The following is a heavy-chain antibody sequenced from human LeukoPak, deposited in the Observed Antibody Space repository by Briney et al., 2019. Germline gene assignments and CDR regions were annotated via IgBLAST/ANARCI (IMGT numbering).Heavy chain of an antibody. V-gene: IGHV3-30*04. D-gene: IGHD2-2*01. CDR2: ISYDGSNK. J-gene: IGHJ4*02. CDR1: GFTFSSYA. Sequence: GGSLRLSCAASGFTFSSYAMHWVRQAPGKGLEWVAVISYDGSNKYYADSVKGRFTISRDNSKNTLYLQMNSLRAEDTAVYYCARDNEYQLLWFFDYWGQGTLVTASS. CDR3: ARDNEYQLLWFFDY.